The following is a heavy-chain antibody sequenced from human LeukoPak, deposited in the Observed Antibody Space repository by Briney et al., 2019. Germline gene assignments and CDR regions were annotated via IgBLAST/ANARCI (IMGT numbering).Heavy chain of an antibody. CDR1: GGSFSRYY. CDR2: IDHRGDT. J-gene: IGHJ4*03. D-gene: IGHD1-1*01. V-gene: IGHV4-34*01. CDR3: ARGPTISETGYFDF. Sequence: KTSETLSLTCAVYGGSFSRYYWSWIRQSPGKGLEWIAEIDHRGDTNYNPSVKSRVTISVDTSKNQFSLKVRSLSAADTAVYYCARGPTISETGYFDFWGQGTLVTASS.